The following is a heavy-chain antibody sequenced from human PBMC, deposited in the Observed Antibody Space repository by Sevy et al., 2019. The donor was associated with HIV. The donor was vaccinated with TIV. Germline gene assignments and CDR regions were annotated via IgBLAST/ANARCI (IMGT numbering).Heavy chain of an antibody. CDR1: GFTFSSYA. CDR2: ISGSGGST. Sequence: GGSLRLSCAASGFTFSSYAMSWVRQAPGKGLEWVSAISGSGGSTYYADSVKGRFTISRDNSKNTLYLQMNSLRAEDTAVYYCAKDGVTGTIYYYYYMDVWGKGTTVTVSS. V-gene: IGHV3-23*01. D-gene: IGHD1-20*01. J-gene: IGHJ6*03. CDR3: AKDGVTGTIYYYYYMDV.